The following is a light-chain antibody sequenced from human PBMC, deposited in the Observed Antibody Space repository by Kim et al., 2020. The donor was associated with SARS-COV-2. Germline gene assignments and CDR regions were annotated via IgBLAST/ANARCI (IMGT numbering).Light chain of an antibody. CDR3: QHYYSYPFT. V-gene: IGKV1-5*03. J-gene: IGKJ5*01. CDR2: RAS. CDR1: QNIGSR. Sequence: ASIGDRVTIPCRASQNIGSRLAWYQQKPGKAPKFLIYRASSLESGVPSRFSGRGFGTEFTLTISSLQPDDFATYYCQHYYSYPFTFGHGTRLEIK.